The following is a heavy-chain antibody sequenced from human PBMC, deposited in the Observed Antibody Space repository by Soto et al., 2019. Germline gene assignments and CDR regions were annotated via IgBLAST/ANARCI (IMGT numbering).Heavy chain of an antibody. CDR3: AKDYRVVTSTPFDN. J-gene: IGHJ4*02. D-gene: IGHD3-10*01. CDR2: ISGSGGST. V-gene: IGHV3-23*01. CDR1: GFTFNSYA. Sequence: GGSLRLFCAAPGFTFNSYAIRWVPQAPGKGLEWVSAISGSGGSTYYADSVKGRFTISRDNSKNTLYLQMNSLRAEDTAVYYCAKDYRVVTSTPFDNWGQGTLVTVSS.